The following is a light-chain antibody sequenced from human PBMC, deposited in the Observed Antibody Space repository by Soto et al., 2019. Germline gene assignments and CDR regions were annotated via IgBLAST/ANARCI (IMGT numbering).Light chain of an antibody. J-gene: IGKJ1*01. CDR3: QQYGSSPQT. Sequence: EIVLTQSPGTLSLSPGERATLSCRASQSVSTNYLAWYQQKPGQAPRLLIYGASSRATGIPDRFSGSGSGTDFTHTISSLEPQDFAVYYCQQYGSSPQTFGQGTKVDI. CDR2: GAS. V-gene: IGKV3-20*01. CDR1: QSVSTNY.